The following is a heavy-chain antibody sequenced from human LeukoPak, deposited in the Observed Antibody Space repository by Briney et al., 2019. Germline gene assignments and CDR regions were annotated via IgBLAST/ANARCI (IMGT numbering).Heavy chain of an antibody. Sequence: SETLSLTCTVSGGSISSYYWSWIRQPPGKGLEWIGNIYDSGSTNYNPSLKSRVTISVDTSKNQCSLKLSSVTAADTAVYYCARQSISGSSLSYFDYWGQGTLVTVSS. D-gene: IGHD3-22*01. CDR2: IYDSGST. J-gene: IGHJ4*02. CDR3: ARQSISGSSLSYFDY. CDR1: GGSISSYY. V-gene: IGHV4-59*01.